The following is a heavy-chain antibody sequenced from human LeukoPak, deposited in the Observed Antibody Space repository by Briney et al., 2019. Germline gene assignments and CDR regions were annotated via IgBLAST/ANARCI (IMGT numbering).Heavy chain of an antibody. CDR2: ISAAGGIT. D-gene: IGHD2-15*01. V-gene: IGHV3-23*01. CDR3: AGYYCSSGTCRKYLDY. J-gene: IGHJ4*02. Sequence: PGGSLRLSCGASGFXFSSYAMSWVRQAPGKGLEWVSTISAAGGITYYADSVKGRFTISRDNSKNTLFLQMGSLRAEDTAVYYCAGYYCSSGTCRKYLDYWGQGTLVTVSS. CDR1: GFXFSSYA.